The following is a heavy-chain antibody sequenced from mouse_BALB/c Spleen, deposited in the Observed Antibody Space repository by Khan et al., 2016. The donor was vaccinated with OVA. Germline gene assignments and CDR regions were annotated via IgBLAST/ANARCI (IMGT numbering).Heavy chain of an antibody. J-gene: IGHJ2*01. CDR2: ISSGGST. CDR3: AREAYRYDEYYFDY. V-gene: IGHV5-6-5*01. D-gene: IGHD2-14*01. CDR1: GFPFSSYV. Sequence: VQLVETGGTSVKPGGSLKPPCAVSGFPFSSYVMSWVRQTPEKRLEWVASISSGGSTYYPDSVKGRFTISRDNARNIVNLQMSSLRSEDMAIYYCAREAYRYDEYYFDYWGQGTTLTVSS.